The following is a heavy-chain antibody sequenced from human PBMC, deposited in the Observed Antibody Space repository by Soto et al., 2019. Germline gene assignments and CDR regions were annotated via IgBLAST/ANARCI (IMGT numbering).Heavy chain of an antibody. D-gene: IGHD1-20*01. CDR2: IDPSDSYT. CDR1: GYSFTSYW. CDR3: ARRDNWRYYYYGMDV. J-gene: IGHJ6*02. Sequence: GESLKISCQGSGYSFTSYWISWVRQMPGKGLEWMGRIDPSDSYTNYSPSFQGHVTISADKSISTAYLQWSSLKASDTAMYYCARRDNWRYYYYGMDVWGQGTTVTVSS. V-gene: IGHV5-10-1*01.